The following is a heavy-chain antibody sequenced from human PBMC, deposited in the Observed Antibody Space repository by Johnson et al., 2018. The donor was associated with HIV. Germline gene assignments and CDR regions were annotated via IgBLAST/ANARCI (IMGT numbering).Heavy chain of an antibody. V-gene: IGHV3-33*06. J-gene: IGHJ3*02. Sequence: QVQLVESGGGVVQPGRSLRLSCAASGFTFSSYGMHWVRQAPGKGLEGVAVIWYDGSNKYYADSVKGRFTISRDNSKNTLYLQMNSLRAEDTAVYYCAKAGNGYAFDIWGQGTMVTFSS. CDR2: IWYDGSNK. D-gene: IGHD4-23*01. CDR1: GFTFSSYG. CDR3: AKAGNGYAFDI.